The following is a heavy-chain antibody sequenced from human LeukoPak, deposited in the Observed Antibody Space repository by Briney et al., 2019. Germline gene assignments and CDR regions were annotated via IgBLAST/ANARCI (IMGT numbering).Heavy chain of an antibody. J-gene: IGHJ6*03. CDR1: GYIFSYYW. Sequence: GESLKISCQASGYIFSYYWIGWVRQMPGKGLEWMAIIYPGDSETKSTPSFQGQVTITVDKSISTTYLQWSRVKASDSAMYYCARRYYDFWSGDSAYYYYMDVWGKGTTVTVSS. CDR3: ARRYYDFWSGDSAYYYYMDV. V-gene: IGHV5-51*01. CDR2: IYPGDSET. D-gene: IGHD3-3*01.